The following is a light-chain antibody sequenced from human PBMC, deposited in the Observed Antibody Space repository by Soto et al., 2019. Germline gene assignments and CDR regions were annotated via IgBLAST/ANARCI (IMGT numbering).Light chain of an antibody. J-gene: IGKJ2*01. CDR2: GAS. V-gene: IGKV3-20*01. CDR3: QQYATSLYT. CDR1: QSVTSSY. Sequence: EIVLTQSPGTLSLSPGERATLSCTASQSVTSSYLAWYQQKHGQAPRVLIYGASSRGTGIPDRFSGSGSGTDFTLTIRRLEPEDFAVYYCQQYATSLYTFGQGTKLEIK.